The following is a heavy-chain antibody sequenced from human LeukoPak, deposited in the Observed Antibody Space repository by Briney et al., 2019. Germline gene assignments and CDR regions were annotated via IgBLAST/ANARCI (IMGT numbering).Heavy chain of an antibody. CDR1: GYTFTSYG. J-gene: IGHJ4*02. D-gene: IGHD3-10*01. Sequence: ASVKVSCKASGYTFTSYGINWVRQATGQGLEWMGWMNPNSGSTGYAQKFQGRVTITRNTSISTAYMELSSLRSEDTAVYYCAAITMVRGKRAQFDYWGQGTLVTVSS. CDR2: MNPNSGST. V-gene: IGHV1-8*03. CDR3: AAITMVRGKRAQFDY.